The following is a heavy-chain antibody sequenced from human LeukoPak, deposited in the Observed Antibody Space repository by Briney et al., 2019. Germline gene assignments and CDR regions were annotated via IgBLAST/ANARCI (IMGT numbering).Heavy chain of an antibody. CDR1: GGSISSYY. D-gene: IGHD4-23*01. CDR2: IYYSGST. V-gene: IGHV4-59*12. Sequence: SETLSLTCTVSGGSISSYYWSWIRQPPGKGLEWIGYIYYSGSTNYNPSLKSRVTISVDMSKNQFSLKLSSVTAADTAVYYCARGDYGGNFGYYFDYWGQGTLVTVSS. J-gene: IGHJ4*02. CDR3: ARGDYGGNFGYYFDY.